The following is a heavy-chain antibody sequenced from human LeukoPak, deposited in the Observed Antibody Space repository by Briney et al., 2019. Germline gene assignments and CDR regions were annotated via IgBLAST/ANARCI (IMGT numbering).Heavy chain of an antibody. J-gene: IGHJ6*03. CDR2: FDPEDGET. Sequence: GASGKVSCKVSGYTLTELSMHWVRQAPGKGLEWMGGFDPEDGETIYAQKFQGRVTMTEDTSTDTAYMELSSLRSEDTAVYYCATRSGGRATYYYYYVDVWGKGTTVTVSS. CDR3: ATRSGGRATYYYYYVDV. D-gene: IGHD2-15*01. CDR1: GYTLTELS. V-gene: IGHV1-24*01.